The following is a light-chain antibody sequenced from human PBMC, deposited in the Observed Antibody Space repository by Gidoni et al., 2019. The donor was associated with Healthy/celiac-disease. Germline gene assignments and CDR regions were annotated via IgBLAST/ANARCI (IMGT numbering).Light chain of an antibody. CDR3: QQFNNYVIT. Sequence: AIPLTQSPSSLSASVGDRVTITCRVSQGITSALAWYQQKPGKAPKLLIYDASSLESGVPSRFSGSGSGTEFTVTISSLQPEDFATYYCQQFNNYVITFGQGTRLEIK. J-gene: IGKJ5*01. V-gene: IGKV1D-13*01. CDR1: QGITSA. CDR2: DAS.